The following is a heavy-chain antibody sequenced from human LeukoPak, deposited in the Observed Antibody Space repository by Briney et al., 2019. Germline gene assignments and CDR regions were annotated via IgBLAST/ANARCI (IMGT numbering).Heavy chain of an antibody. CDR3: ARGVEEGY. V-gene: IGHV3-21*01. CDR2: ISSSSSYI. D-gene: IGHD5/OR15-5a*01. Sequence: GGTLRLSCATSGFTFSTYAMNWVRQAPGKGLEWVSSISSSSSYIYYADSVKGRFTISRDNAKNSLYLQMNSLRAEDTAVYYCARGVEEGYWGQGTLVTVSS. CDR1: GFTFSTYA. J-gene: IGHJ4*02.